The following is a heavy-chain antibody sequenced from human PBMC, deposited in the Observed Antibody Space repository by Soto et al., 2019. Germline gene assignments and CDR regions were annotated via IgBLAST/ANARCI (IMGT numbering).Heavy chain of an antibody. Sequence: EVQLVETGGGWIQPGGSLRLSCAASGFTVSNTYMTWVRQPPGKGLECVSVSYTAGGTNYADSVKGRFIISRDNSKNTLYLQMNSLRAEDTAVYYCARALPVAKGGFDPWGQGTLVTVSS. V-gene: IGHV3-53*02. CDR3: ARALPVAKGGFDP. CDR1: GFTVSNTY. D-gene: IGHD2-2*01. J-gene: IGHJ5*02. CDR2: SYTAGGT.